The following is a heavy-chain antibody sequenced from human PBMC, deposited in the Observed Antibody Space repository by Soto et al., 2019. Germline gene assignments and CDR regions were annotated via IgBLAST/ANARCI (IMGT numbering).Heavy chain of an antibody. D-gene: IGHD2-15*01. J-gene: IGHJ4*02. CDR2: INHSGST. CDR3: ARRKVVEPFDY. CDR1: GGSFSGYY. Sequence: SETLSLTCAVYGGSFSGYYWSWIRQPPGKGLEWIGEINHSGSTNYNPSLKSRVTISVDTSKNQFSLKLSSVTAADTAVYYCARRKVVEPFDYWGQGTLVTVSS. V-gene: IGHV4-34*01.